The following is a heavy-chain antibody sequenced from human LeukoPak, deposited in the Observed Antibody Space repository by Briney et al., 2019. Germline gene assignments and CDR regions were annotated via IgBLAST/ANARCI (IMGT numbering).Heavy chain of an antibody. V-gene: IGHV4-59*08. CDR2: IHYSGTT. Sequence: ASETLSLTCTVSGASFSSYYWSWIRQPPGKGLEWIGYIHYSGTTNYNPSLKSRVTISVDTSQNQFSLKLSSVTAADTAVYYCARRRSDSYAPDFWGQGTLVTVSS. CDR1: GASFSSYY. J-gene: IGHJ4*02. D-gene: IGHD2-21*02. CDR3: ARRRSDSYAPDF.